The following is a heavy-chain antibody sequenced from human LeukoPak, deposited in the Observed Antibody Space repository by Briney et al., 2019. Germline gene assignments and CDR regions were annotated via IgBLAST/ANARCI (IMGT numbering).Heavy chain of an antibody. CDR3: ARASSTGWYPY. CDR2: VNPSDGGT. D-gene: IGHD2-15*01. V-gene: IGHV1-46*01. J-gene: IGHJ4*02. Sequence: ASVKVSCKASGHTFTNYHLHWVRQAPGQGLEWMGMVNPSDGGTRYAQKFQGRGTMTRDTSTSTVYMELSSLRSEDTAVYYCARASSTGWYPYWGQGTLVTVSS. CDR1: GHTFTNYH.